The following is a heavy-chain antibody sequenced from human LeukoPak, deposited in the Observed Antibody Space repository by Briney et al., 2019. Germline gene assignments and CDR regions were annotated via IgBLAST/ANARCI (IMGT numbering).Heavy chain of an antibody. J-gene: IGHJ5*02. CDR1: GFTFSSCT. Sequence: PGGPLRLSCAASGFTFSSCTMNWVRHAPGKGLEWVSSISSTSSYIYYADSVKGRFTISRDNAKNSLYLQMNSLRAEDTAVYYCARDHPIAARARSDWFDPWGQGTLVTVSS. D-gene: IGHD6-6*01. V-gene: IGHV3-21*01. CDR3: ARDHPIAARARSDWFDP. CDR2: ISSTSSYI.